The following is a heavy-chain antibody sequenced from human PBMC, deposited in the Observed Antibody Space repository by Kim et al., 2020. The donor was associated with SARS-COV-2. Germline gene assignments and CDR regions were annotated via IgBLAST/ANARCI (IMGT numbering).Heavy chain of an antibody. D-gene: IGHD1-1*01. Sequence: YADSVKGRFTISRDNSKKTLYLQMNSLRAEDTAVYYCARETIRNGYYFDYWGQGTLVTVSS. V-gene: IGHV3-23*01. J-gene: IGHJ4*02. CDR3: ARETIRNGYYFDY.